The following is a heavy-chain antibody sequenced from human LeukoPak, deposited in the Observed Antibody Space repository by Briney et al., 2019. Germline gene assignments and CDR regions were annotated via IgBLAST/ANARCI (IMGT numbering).Heavy chain of an antibody. D-gene: IGHD2-2*01. CDR2: TSSSSSTI. J-gene: IGHJ4*02. CDR3: ARDLKTGGYCSSTSCYRPLFDY. CDR1: GFTFSSYS. Sequence: GGSLRLSCAASGFTFSSYSMNWVRQAPGKGLEWVSYTSSSSSTIYYADSVKGRFTISRDNAKNSLYLQMNSLRAEDTAVYYCARDLKTGGYCSSTSCYRPLFDYWGQGTLVTVSS. V-gene: IGHV3-48*01.